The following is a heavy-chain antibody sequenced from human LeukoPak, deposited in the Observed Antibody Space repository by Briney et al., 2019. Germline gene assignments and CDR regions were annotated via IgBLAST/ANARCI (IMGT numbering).Heavy chain of an antibody. CDR3: ARDLRTPSDTNIAIDY. D-gene: IGHD4-23*01. CDR1: GFTFSSYW. J-gene: IGHJ4*02. CDR2: INNDGRSA. Sequence: GGSLRLSCAASGFTFSSYWMHWVRQGPGKGLVWVSRINNDGRSANYADSVKGRFTISRDNAKNTLYLQMNSLRAEDTAVYYCARDLRTPSDTNIAIDYWGQGTLVAVSS. V-gene: IGHV3-74*01.